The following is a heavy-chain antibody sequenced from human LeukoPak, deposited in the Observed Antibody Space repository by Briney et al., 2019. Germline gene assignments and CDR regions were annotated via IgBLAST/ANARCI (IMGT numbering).Heavy chain of an antibody. V-gene: IGHV4-39*07. D-gene: IGHD3-22*01. Sequence: PSETLSPTCTVSGGSISSSSYYGGWIRQPPGKGLEWIGSIYYSGSTYYNPSLKSRVTISVDTSKNQFSLKLSSVTAADTAVYYCARGRTFTYYYDSSGYYHDAFDIWGQGTMVTVSS. CDR3: ARGRTFTYYYDSSGYYHDAFDI. J-gene: IGHJ3*02. CDR1: GGSISSSSYY. CDR2: IYYSGST.